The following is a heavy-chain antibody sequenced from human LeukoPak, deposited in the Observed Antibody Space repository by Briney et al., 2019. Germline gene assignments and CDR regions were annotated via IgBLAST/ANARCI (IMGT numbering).Heavy chain of an antibody. CDR3: AKDLGGGSGCYDL. V-gene: IGHV3-48*01. Sequence: PGGSLRLSCAASGFTFSTYTMNWVRQAPGKGLEWVSYISRSSSTIYYADSVKGRFTISRDNSKNTLYLQMNSLRAEDTAVYYCAKDLGGGSGCYDLWGRGTLVTVSS. CDR2: ISRSSSTI. D-gene: IGHD6-19*01. J-gene: IGHJ2*01. CDR1: GFTFSTYT.